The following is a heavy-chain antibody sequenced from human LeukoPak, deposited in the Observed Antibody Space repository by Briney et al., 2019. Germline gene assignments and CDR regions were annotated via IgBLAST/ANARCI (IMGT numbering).Heavy chain of an antibody. D-gene: IGHD3-9*01. J-gene: IGHJ4*02. Sequence: PGGSLRLSCAASGFTFSSYGMHWVRQAPGKGLEWVAVIWYDGSNKYYADSVKGRFTISRDNSKNTLYPQMNSLRAEDTALYYCAKSDYDILTGYCFDYWGQGTLVTVSS. CDR1: GFTFSSYG. V-gene: IGHV3-33*06. CDR3: AKSDYDILTGYCFDY. CDR2: IWYDGSNK.